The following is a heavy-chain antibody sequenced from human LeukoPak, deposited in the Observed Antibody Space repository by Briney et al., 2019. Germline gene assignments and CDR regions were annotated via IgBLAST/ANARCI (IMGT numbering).Heavy chain of an antibody. CDR2: ISGSGGST. J-gene: IGHJ3*02. CDR1: GFTFSSYA. CDR3: AKEKAAAGTGDDAFDI. Sequence: GGFLRLSCAASGFTFSSYAMSWVRQAPGKGLEWVSAISGSGGSTYYADSVKGRFTISRDNSKNTLYLQMNSLRAEDTAVYYCAKEKAAAGTGDDAFDIWGQGTMVTVSS. V-gene: IGHV3-23*01. D-gene: IGHD6-13*01.